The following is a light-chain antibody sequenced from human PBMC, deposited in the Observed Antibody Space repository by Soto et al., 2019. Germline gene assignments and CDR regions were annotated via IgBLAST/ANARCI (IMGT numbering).Light chain of an antibody. CDR2: GTS. J-gene: IGKJ1*01. CDR3: HQYNFWPT. V-gene: IGKV3-15*01. Sequence: TQSPATLSLSPGERATLSCRASQSVSSNLAWYQQKPGQSPRLLIYGTSTRATGIPARFSGSGSGTEFTLTISSLQSEDFAVYYCHQYNFWPTFGQGTKVEIK. CDR1: QSVSSN.